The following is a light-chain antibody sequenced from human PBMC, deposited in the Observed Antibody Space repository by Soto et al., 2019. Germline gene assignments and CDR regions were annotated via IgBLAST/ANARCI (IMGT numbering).Light chain of an antibody. CDR3: QQYGSSPPIT. CDR1: QSVSSSF. V-gene: IGKV3-20*01. Sequence: EIVLTQSPGTLSLSPGERATLSCRASQSVSSSFLAWYQQKPGQAPRLLIYGASSRATGIPDRFSGSGTGTDFTLTISRLEPEDFAVDDCQQYGSSPPITFGQGTRLEIK. J-gene: IGKJ5*01. CDR2: GAS.